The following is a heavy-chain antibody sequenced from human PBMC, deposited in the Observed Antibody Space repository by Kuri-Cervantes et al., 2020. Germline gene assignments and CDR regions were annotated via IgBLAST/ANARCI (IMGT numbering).Heavy chain of an antibody. V-gene: IGHV1-18*01. CDR3: ARDVHYDFWSGYYPPDAFDI. J-gene: IGHJ3*02. CDR2: ISAYNGNT. CDR1: GYTFTSYG. D-gene: IGHD3-3*01. Sequence: ASVQVSCKASGYTFTSYGISWVRQAPGQGLEWMGWISAYNGNTNYAQKLQGRVTMTTDTSTSTAYMELRSLRSDDTAVYYCARDVHYDFWSGYYPPDAFDIWGQGTMVTVSS.